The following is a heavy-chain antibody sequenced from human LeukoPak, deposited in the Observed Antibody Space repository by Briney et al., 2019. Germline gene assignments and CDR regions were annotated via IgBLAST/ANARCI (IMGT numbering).Heavy chain of an antibody. D-gene: IGHD2-2*01. J-gene: IGHJ5*02. V-gene: IGHV4-34*01. CDR1: GGSFSGYY. Sequence: PSETLSLTCDVYGGSFSGYYWSWIRQPPGKGLEWIGEINHSGSTNYNPSLMSRVTITVDTSKNQFSLTLSSVTAADTAVYYCAADARSGAGFDPWGQGTLVTVSS. CDR2: INHSGST. CDR3: AADARSGAGFDP.